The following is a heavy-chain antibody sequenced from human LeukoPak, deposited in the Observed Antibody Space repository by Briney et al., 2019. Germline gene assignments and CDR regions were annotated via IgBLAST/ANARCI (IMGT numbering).Heavy chain of an antibody. Sequence: GGSLRLSCAASGFTFSSYSMNWVRQAPGKGLEWVSYISSSSSTIYYADSVKGRFTISRDNAKNSLYLQMNSLRAEDTAVYYCARDAARYCSGGSCYRCYWGQGTLVTVSS. J-gene: IGHJ4*02. CDR1: GFTFSSYS. V-gene: IGHV3-48*04. D-gene: IGHD2-15*01. CDR2: ISSSSSTI. CDR3: ARDAARYCSGGSCYRCY.